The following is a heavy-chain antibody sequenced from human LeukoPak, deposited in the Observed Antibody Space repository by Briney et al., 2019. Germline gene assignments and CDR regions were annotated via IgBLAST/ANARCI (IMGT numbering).Heavy chain of an antibody. D-gene: IGHD6-19*01. CDR3: ARGDRSGWYFDY. CDR2: INWDGGST. Sequence: PGGSLSFSCVGSGFTFDDYGMSWGRQAPGRGLKWGSGINWDGGSTGYADSVKGRLTISRDNAKQSLYLQMNSLRAEDTALYYCARGDRSGWYFDYWGQGVLITVSS. V-gene: IGHV3-20*04. CDR1: GFTFDDYG. J-gene: IGHJ4*02.